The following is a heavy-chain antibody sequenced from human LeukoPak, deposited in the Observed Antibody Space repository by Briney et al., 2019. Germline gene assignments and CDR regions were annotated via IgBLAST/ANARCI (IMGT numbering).Heavy chain of an antibody. CDR3: ATSGSRNWFDP. Sequence: SVKVSCKASGGTFSSYAISWVRQAPGHGLEWMGRIIPILGIANYAQKFQGRVTITADKSTSTAYMELSSLRSEDTAVYYSATSGSRNWFDPWGQGTLVTVSS. D-gene: IGHD5-12*01. V-gene: IGHV1-69*04. CDR2: IIPILGIA. J-gene: IGHJ5*02. CDR1: GGTFSSYA.